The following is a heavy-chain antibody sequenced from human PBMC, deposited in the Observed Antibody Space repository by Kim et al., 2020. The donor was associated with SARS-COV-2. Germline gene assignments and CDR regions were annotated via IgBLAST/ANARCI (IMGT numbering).Heavy chain of an antibody. CDR3: AREHPTHYSSGWYFSFDY. D-gene: IGHD6-19*01. Sequence: KSRVTISVDTSKHQFSLKLSSVTAADTAVYYCAREHPTHYSSGWYFSFDYWGQGTLVTVSS. J-gene: IGHJ4*02. V-gene: IGHV4-59*01.